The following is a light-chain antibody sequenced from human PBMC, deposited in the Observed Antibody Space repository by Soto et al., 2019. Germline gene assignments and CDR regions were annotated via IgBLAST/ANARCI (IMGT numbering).Light chain of an antibody. CDR1: QSVSSQ. Sequence: EVVLTQSPATLSLSPGERATLSCRASQSVSSQLAWYQQKPGQAPRLLIYGASSRPTGIPDRFSGSGSGTDLTITISRLEPEDGEVYYGQQYGSSALTFGGGTKVDIK. CDR3: QQYGSSALT. V-gene: IGKV3-20*01. CDR2: GAS. J-gene: IGKJ4*01.